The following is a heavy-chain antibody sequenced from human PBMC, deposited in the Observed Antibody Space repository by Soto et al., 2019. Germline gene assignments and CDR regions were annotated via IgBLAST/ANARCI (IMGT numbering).Heavy chain of an antibody. CDR1: GYTFTNND. V-gene: IGHV1-8*01. CDR2: MNPGSGDT. D-gene: IGHD5-18*01. Sequence: QVQLVQSGAEVKKPGASVKVSCKASGYTFTNNDVTWVRQATGQGLEWMGWMNPGSGDTGYAQKFQVRVTMTRDISIATAYMELTGLTSEDTAIYYCARMESFGSLNWFDPWGQGTLVTVSS. CDR3: ARMESFGSLNWFDP. J-gene: IGHJ5*02.